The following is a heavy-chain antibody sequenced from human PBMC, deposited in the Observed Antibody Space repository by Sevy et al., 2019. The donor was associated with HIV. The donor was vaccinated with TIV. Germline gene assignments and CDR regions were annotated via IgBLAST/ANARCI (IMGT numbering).Heavy chain of an antibody. CDR3: ARDRGPGPASYYYGMDV. Sequence: ASVKVSCKASGGTFSSYAISWVRQAPGQGLEWMGGIIPIFGTANYAQKFQGRVTITADESTSTAYMELSSLRSEDTAVYYCARDRGPGPASYYYGMDVWDQGTTVTVSS. CDR1: GGTFSSYA. D-gene: IGHD3-10*01. CDR2: IIPIFGTA. V-gene: IGHV1-69*13. J-gene: IGHJ6*02.